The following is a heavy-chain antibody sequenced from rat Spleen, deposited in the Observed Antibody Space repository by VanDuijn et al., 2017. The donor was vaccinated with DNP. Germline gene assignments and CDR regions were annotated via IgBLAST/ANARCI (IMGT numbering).Heavy chain of an antibody. J-gene: IGHJ2*01. CDR1: GYSITSSYR. V-gene: IGHV3-3*01. D-gene: IGHD1-11*01. CDR3: AKFNFGTYYFNY. CDR2: INSGGST. Sequence: EVQLQESGPGLLKPSQSLSLTCSVTGYSITSSYRWNWIRKFPGNKLEWMGYINSGGSTDYNPSLKSRISITRDTSRNQFFLQLDSVTTEDTATYYCAKFNFGTYYFNYWGQGVMVTVSS.